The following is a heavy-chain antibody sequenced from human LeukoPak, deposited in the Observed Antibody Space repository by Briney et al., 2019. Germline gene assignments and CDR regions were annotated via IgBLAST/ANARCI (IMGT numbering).Heavy chain of an antibody. Sequence: GESLRLSCAASEFTFRCYTMNWVRQAPGKGLEWISSISSTSSVIYYADSLKGRFTVSRDNAKNSLYLQMNSLRVDDTAVYYCARSGGRLLNYYFDYWGQGTLVTVSS. CDR2: ISSTSSVI. V-gene: IGHV3-21*01. D-gene: IGHD1-14*01. CDR1: EFTFRCYT. CDR3: ARSGGRLLNYYFDY. J-gene: IGHJ4*02.